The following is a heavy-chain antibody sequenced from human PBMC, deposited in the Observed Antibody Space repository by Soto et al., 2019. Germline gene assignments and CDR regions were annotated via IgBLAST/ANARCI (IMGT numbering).Heavy chain of an antibody. J-gene: IGHJ6*03. D-gene: IGHD3-10*01. CDR1: GYTFTSYD. Sequence: ASVKVSCKASGYTFTSYDINWVRQATGQGLERKGWMNPNSGNTGYAQKFQGRVTMTRNTSISTAYMELSSLRSEDTAVYYCARGSDGSGSYSQFYYYYYMDVWGKGTTVTVSS. CDR2: MNPNSGNT. CDR3: ARGSDGSGSYSQFYYYYYMDV. V-gene: IGHV1-8*01.